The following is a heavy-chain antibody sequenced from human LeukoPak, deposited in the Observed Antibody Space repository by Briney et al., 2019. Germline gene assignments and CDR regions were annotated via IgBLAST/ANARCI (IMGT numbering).Heavy chain of an antibody. CDR2: IKSKADGGTT. Sequence: PGGSLRLSCAASGFTFSYAWMSWVRQAPGKGLKWLGRIKSKADGGTTDYAAPVKGRISISRDDSKNTLYLQVNSLKTEDTAVYYCTTYRYYYDSSGYDYWGQGTLVTVSS. CDR3: TTYRYYYDSSGYDY. V-gene: IGHV3-15*01. CDR1: GFTFSYAW. J-gene: IGHJ4*02. D-gene: IGHD3-22*01.